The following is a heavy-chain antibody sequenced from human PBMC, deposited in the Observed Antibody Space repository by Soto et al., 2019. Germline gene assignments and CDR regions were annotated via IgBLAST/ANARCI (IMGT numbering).Heavy chain of an antibody. V-gene: IGHV5-51*01. CDR2: MYPGDSDT. D-gene: IGHD5-18*01. J-gene: IGHJ6*02. CDR3: ARLDTAMVRSYYYYGMDV. Sequence: PGESLKISWKGSGYSFTSYWICCVCQMAGKGLEWMGIMYPGDSDTRYSPSFQGQVTISADKSISTAYLQWSSLKASDTAMYYCARLDTAMVRSYYYYGMDVCGQGTTVTVSS. CDR1: GYSFTSYW.